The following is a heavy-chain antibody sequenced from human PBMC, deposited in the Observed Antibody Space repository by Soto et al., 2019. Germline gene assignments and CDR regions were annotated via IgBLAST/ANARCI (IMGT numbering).Heavy chain of an antibody. Sequence: GGSLRLSCAASGFTFSSYGMHWVRQAPGQGLEWVAVISYDGSNKYYADSVKGRFTISRDNSKNTLYLQMNSLRAEDTAVYYCAKEGLVAAALFYYYYGMDVWGQGTTVTVSS. J-gene: IGHJ6*02. D-gene: IGHD6-13*01. CDR3: AKEGLVAAALFYYYYGMDV. CDR1: GFTFSSYG. V-gene: IGHV3-30*18. CDR2: ISYDGSNK.